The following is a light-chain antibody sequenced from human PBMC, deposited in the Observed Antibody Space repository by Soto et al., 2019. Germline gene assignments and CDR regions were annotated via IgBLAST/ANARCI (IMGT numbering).Light chain of an antibody. CDR2: DGS. Sequence: IVLTQSPDTLSVSPGERVTLSCRASQNLHSFLNWYQQRPGQAPRPLIYDGSKRAAGVPDRISGDGSGTDYTLTISSLEPEDFAVYYCQQRTRWPMTFGQGTRLAIK. CDR3: QQRTRWPMT. CDR1: QNLHSF. V-gene: IGKV3-11*01. J-gene: IGKJ5*01.